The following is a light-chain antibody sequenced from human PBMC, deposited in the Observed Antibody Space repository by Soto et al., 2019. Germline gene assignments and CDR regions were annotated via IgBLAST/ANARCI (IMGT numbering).Light chain of an antibody. V-gene: IGLV4-69*01. J-gene: IGLJ3*02. CDR1: SGHSRFG. CDR2: VNSDGSH. CDR3: QAWGTGIRV. Sequence: QSVLTQSPSASASLGAPVKLTCTLTSGHSRFGIAWHQQQPDKGPQYLMKVNSDGSHTKGDGIPDRFSGSSSGAEYYLTISSLQSEDEADYYCQAWGTGIRVFGGGTKLTVL.